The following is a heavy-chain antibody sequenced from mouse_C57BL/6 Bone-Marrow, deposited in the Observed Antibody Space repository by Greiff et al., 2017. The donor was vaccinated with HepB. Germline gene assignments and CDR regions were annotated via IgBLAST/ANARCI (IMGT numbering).Heavy chain of an antibody. V-gene: IGHV2-2*01. J-gene: IGHJ4*01. Sequence: QVQLQQSGPGLVQPSQSLSITCTVSGFSLTSYGVHWVRQSPGKGLEWLGVIWSGGSTDYNAAFISRLSISKDNSKSQVFSKMNSLQADDTAIYYCARSFYYYGSSCYAMDYWGQGTSVTVSS. D-gene: IGHD1-1*01. CDR3: ARSFYYYGSSCYAMDY. CDR2: IWSGGST. CDR1: GFSLTSYG.